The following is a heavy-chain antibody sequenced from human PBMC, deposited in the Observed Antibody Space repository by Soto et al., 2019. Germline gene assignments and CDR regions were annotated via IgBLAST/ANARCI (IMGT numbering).Heavy chain of an antibody. D-gene: IGHD6-13*01. J-gene: IGHJ4*02. Sequence: SETLSLTCTVSGGSISSGGYYWSWIRQHPGKGLEWIGYIYYSGSTYYNPSLKSRVTISVDTSKNQFSLKLSSVTAADTAVYYCARERQQLVQDYWGQGTLVTVSS. CDR3: ARERQQLVQDY. V-gene: IGHV4-31*03. CDR1: GGSISSGGYY. CDR2: IYYSGST.